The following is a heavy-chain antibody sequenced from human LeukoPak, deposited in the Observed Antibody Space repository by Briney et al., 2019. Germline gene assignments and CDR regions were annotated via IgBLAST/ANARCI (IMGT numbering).Heavy chain of an antibody. CDR2: IKPDGSEK. Sequence: GGSLGLSCAASGFTFSSYWMSWVRQAPGRGLEWVANIKPDGSEKYYVDSVKGRFTISRDNAKNSLYLQMNSLRAEDTAVYYCARYYDGTAYQDSFDYWGQGTLVTVSS. V-gene: IGHV3-7*01. J-gene: IGHJ4*02. CDR3: ARYYDGTAYQDSFDY. D-gene: IGHD3-22*01. CDR1: GFTFSSYW.